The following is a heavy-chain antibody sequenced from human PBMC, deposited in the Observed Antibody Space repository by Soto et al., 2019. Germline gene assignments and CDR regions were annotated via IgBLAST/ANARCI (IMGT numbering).Heavy chain of an antibody. J-gene: IGHJ4*02. CDR3: TKGCTSPFDS. V-gene: IGHV5-51*01. CDR2: IYPGDSDT. CDR1: GYSLTSYW. Sequence: SLKISFKGSGYSLTSYWIGWVRQMPGKGLEWMGIIYPGDSDTRSSPSFQGQVTISADNSINTAYLQLLNLKASDTPIYYCTKGCTSPFDSCGQGTRVTVPS.